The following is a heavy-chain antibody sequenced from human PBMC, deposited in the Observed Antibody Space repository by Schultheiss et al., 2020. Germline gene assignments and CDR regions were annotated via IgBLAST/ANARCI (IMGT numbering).Heavy chain of an antibody. CDR2: ISYDGSNK. J-gene: IGHJ4*02. V-gene: IGHV3-30-3*02. Sequence: GGSLRLSCAASGFTFSSYAMHWVRQAPGKGLEWVAVISYDGSNKYYADSVKGRFTISRDNSKNTLYLQMNSLRAEDTAVYYCWTQYYDSSGRTIDYWGKGTRVNGYS. CDR1: GFTFSSYA. D-gene: IGHD3-22*01. CDR3: WTQYYDSSGRTIDY.